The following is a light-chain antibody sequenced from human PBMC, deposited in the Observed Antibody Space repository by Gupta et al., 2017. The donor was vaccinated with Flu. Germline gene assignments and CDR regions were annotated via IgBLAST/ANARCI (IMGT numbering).Light chain of an antibody. CDR2: TAS. CDR1: QSVSSY. J-gene: IGKJ5*01. CDR3: QQYGTTPPIT. V-gene: IGKV3-20*01. Sequence: EIVLTQSPGTQSLSPGERATLSCKASQSVSSYLAWYQQKPGQAPRLLIYTASSRATGIPDRFSGSGSGTDFTLTISRLEPEDFAVYYCQQYGTTPPITFGQGTRLEIK.